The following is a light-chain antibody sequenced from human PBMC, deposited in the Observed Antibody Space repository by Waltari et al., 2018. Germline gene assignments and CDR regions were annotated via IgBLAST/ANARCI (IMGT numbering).Light chain of an antibody. CDR1: RTVYSDY. V-gene: IGKV3-20*01. Sequence: DTLLTQSPGTLSLSPGERATLSCRASRTVYSDYLAWYQQKSGQAPSLLIYGVSNRATGVADRFSGSGSGTDFYLTITRLEPEDAAVYFCQHYGGFPWSFGQGTMVEIK. CDR2: GVS. CDR3: QHYGGFPWS. J-gene: IGKJ1*01.